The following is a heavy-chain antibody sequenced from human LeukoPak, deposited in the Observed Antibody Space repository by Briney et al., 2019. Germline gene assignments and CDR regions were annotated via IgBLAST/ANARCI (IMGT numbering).Heavy chain of an antibody. CDR3: ARDRVDTAMVPFDY. CDR1: GGTFSSYA. Sequence: SVKVSCKASGGTFSSYAISWVRQAPGQGLEWMGGIIPIFGTANYAQKFQGRVTITADESTSTAYMQLSSLRSEDTAVYYCARDRVDTAMVPFDYWGQGTLVTVSS. V-gene: IGHV1-69*01. D-gene: IGHD5-18*01. J-gene: IGHJ4*02. CDR2: IIPIFGTA.